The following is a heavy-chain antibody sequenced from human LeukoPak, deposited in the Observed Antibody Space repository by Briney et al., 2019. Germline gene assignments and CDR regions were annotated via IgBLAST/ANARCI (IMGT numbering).Heavy chain of an antibody. Sequence: SETLSLTCAVYGGSFSGYYWSWIRQPPGKGLEWIGEINHSGSTNYNPSLKSRVTISVDTSKNQFSLKLSSVTAADTAVYYCARGGIVVPAALGLDYWGQGTLVTVSS. D-gene: IGHD2-2*01. CDR2: INHSGST. J-gene: IGHJ4*02. V-gene: IGHV4-34*01. CDR3: ARGGIVVPAALGLDY. CDR1: GGSFSGYY.